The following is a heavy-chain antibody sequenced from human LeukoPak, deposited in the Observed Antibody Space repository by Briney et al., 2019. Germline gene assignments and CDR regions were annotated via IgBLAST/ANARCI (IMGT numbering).Heavy chain of an antibody. CDR2: IYYSGST. V-gene: IGHV4-39*01. CDR3: ARQLSSSWYYFDY. J-gene: IGHJ4*02. D-gene: IGHD6-13*01. Sequence: SETLSLTCTVSGGSISSSSYYWGWIRQPPGKGLEWIGRIYYSGSTYYNPSLKSRVTISVDTTKNQFSLKLSSVTAADTAVYYCARQLSSSWYYFDYWGQGTLVTVSS. CDR1: GGSISSSSYY.